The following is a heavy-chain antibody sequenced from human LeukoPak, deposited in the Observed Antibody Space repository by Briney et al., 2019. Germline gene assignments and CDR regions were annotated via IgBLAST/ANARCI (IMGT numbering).Heavy chain of an antibody. V-gene: IGHV1-8*01. CDR2: MNPNSGNT. CDR3: ARDPKEYSSSPTSWFDP. J-gene: IGHJ5*02. D-gene: IGHD6-13*01. Sequence: GASVKVSCKASGYTFTSYDINWVRQATGQGLEWMGWMNPNSGNTGYAQKFQGRVTMTRNTSISTAYMELSSLRAEDTAVYYCARDPKEYSSSPTSWFDPWGQGTLVTVSS. CDR1: GYTFTSYD.